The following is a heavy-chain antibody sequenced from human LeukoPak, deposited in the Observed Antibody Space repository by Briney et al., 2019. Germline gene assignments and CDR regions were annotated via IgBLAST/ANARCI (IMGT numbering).Heavy chain of an antibody. CDR3: ARDEAAVRFDY. Sequence: PGGSLRLSCAASGFTFSSYWMSWVRQAPGRGLEWVANIQQFGSEKNYVDSVKGRFTISRDNAKNSLYLRMNSLRAEDTAVYYCARDEAAVRFDYWGQGTLVTVSS. V-gene: IGHV3-7*05. J-gene: IGHJ4*02. D-gene: IGHD6-13*01. CDR2: IQQFGSEK. CDR1: GFTFSSYW.